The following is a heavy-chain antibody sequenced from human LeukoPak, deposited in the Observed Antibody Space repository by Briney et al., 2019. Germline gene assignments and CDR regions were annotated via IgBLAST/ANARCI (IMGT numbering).Heavy chain of an antibody. CDR2: INTDGTVT. V-gene: IGHV3-74*01. CDR1: GFTFSKYW. Sequence: GGSLRLSSAASGFTFSKYWVLWVRQAPGKGLESVSRINTDGTVTTYADSVKGRFTVSRDNADNTMFLQMNSVRDEDTAVYYCATKQWLAPPPDSWGQGTPVTVSS. D-gene: IGHD6-19*01. CDR3: ATKQWLAPPPDS. J-gene: IGHJ4*02.